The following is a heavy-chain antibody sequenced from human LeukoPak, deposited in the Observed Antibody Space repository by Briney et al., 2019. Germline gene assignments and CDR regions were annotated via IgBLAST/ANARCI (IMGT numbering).Heavy chain of an antibody. J-gene: IGHJ1*01. Sequence: GGSLRLSCAASGFTFSSYWMHWVRQAPGKGLVWVSGTNTDGSSTMYADSVKGRFTFARDNAKNTLYLQMNSLRAEDTAVYYCYGANAEHWGQGTLVTVSS. V-gene: IGHV3-74*03. D-gene: IGHD4-23*01. CDR1: GFTFSSYW. CDR3: YGANAEH. CDR2: TNTDGSST.